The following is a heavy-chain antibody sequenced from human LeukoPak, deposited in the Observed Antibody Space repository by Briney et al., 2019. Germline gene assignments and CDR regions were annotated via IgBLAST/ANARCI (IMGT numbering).Heavy chain of an antibody. CDR3: ARGHLDRLYSGYDDY. J-gene: IGHJ4*02. D-gene: IGHD5-12*01. V-gene: IGHV4-34*01. CDR2: INHSGST. CDR1: GGSFSGYC. Sequence: SETLSLTCAVYGGSFSGYCWSWIRQPPGKGLEWIGEINHSGSTNYNPSLKSRVTISVDTSKNQFSLKLSSVTAADTAVYYCARGHLDRLYSGYDDYWGQGTLVTVSS.